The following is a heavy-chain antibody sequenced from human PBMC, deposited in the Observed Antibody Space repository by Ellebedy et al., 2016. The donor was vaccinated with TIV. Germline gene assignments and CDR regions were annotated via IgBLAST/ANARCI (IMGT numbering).Heavy chain of an antibody. J-gene: IGHJ4*02. Sequence: AASVKVSCKASGGTFSSYAISWVRQAPGQGLEWMGRIIPILGIANYAQKFQGRVTITADKSTSTAYMELSSLRSEDTAVYYCARDDVGSGWYTMTYLDYWGQGTLVTVSS. CDR2: IIPILGIA. V-gene: IGHV1-69*04. D-gene: IGHD6-19*01. CDR1: GGTFSSYA. CDR3: ARDDVGSGWYTMTYLDY.